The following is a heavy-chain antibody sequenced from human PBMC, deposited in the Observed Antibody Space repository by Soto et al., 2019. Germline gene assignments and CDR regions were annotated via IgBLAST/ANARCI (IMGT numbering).Heavy chain of an antibody. J-gene: IGHJ4*02. V-gene: IGHV1-69*13. D-gene: IGHD3-22*01. CDR1: GCTFSSYA. Sequence: ASVKVSCKASGCTFSSYAISWVRQAPGTGLEWMGGIIPIFGTANYAQKFQGRVTITADESKNTLFLQMNSLRAEDTAVYYCAKDGGYAYYDSSGYYFAYWGQGTLVTVSS. CDR3: AKDGGYAYYDSSGYYFAY. CDR2: IIPIFGTA.